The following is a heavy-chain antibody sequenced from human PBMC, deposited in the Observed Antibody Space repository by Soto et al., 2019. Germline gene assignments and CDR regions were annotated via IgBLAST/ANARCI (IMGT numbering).Heavy chain of an antibody. J-gene: IGHJ5*02. D-gene: IGHD3-10*01. CDR2: IIPIAAIA. V-gene: IGHV1-69*02. Sequence: QVQLVQSGAEVKKPGSSVKVSCKASGGTFSRYTINWVRQAPGQGLEWMGRIIPIAAIANYTQKFQGRVTMTVDKSSTTAYMELSSLRSDDTAVDYCARGSTIVRGAPSWFDPWGQGTLVTVSS. CDR3: ARGSTIVRGAPSWFDP. CDR1: GGTFSRYT.